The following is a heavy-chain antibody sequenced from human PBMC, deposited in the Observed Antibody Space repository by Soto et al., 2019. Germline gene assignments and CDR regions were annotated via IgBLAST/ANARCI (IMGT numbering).Heavy chain of an antibody. J-gene: IGHJ4*02. D-gene: IGHD1-7*01. CDR1: GFTFSTYA. Sequence: GRSLRLSCAASGFTFSTYALSWVRQAPGKGLEWVSAISANGQGIYYADSVRGRFTISRDNSKNTIFLHMDRLRAEDTAVYYCAKDRNYPRDQFHYWGQGTLVTVSS. CDR3: AKDRNYPRDQFHY. CDR2: ISANGQGI. V-gene: IGHV3-23*01.